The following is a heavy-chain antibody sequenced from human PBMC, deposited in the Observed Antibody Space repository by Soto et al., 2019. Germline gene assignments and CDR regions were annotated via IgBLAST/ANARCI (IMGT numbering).Heavy chain of an antibody. Sequence: GGSLRLSCAASGFKFSNYAVSWVRQAPGKGLEWVSLISATGGGTYYADSVKGRFTISRDNSHNTLYLQVNSLTAEDTAVYYCAKDRREGGNSAFYLDFWGQGAKATVYS. CDR2: ISATGGGT. V-gene: IGHV3-23*01. J-gene: IGHJ4*02. D-gene: IGHD3-16*01. CDR3: AKDRREGGNSAFYLDF. CDR1: GFKFSNYA.